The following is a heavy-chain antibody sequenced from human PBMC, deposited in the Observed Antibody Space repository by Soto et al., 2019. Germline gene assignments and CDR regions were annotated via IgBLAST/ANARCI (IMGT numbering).Heavy chain of an antibody. Sequence: PGVSLRLSCAASGFTFSSYSMNWVRQAPGKGLEWVSSISVGSGHIYYADSVKGRFTISRDNAKNSLYLQMNSLRAEDTAVYYCARTDRTLDPWGQGTLVTVSS. J-gene: IGHJ5*02. CDR2: ISVGSGHI. CDR1: GFTFSSYS. CDR3: ARTDRTLDP. D-gene: IGHD3-22*01. V-gene: IGHV3-21*06.